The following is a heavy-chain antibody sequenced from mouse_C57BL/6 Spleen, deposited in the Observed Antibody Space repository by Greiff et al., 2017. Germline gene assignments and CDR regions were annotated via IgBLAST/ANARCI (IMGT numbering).Heavy chain of an antibody. V-gene: IGHV1-61*01. CDR3: ARRMGLRGYFDY. CDR2: IYPSDSET. J-gene: IGHJ2*01. D-gene: IGHD2-4*01. Sequence: QVQLKQPGAELVRPGSSVKLSCKASGYTFTSYWMDWVKQRPGQGLEWIGNIYPSDSETHYNQKFKDKATLTVDKSSSTAYMQLSSLTSEDSAVYYCARRMGLRGYFDYWGQGTTLTVSS. CDR1: GYTFTSYW.